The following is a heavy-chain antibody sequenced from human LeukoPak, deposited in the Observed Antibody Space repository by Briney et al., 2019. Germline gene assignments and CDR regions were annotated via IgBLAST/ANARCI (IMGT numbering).Heavy chain of an antibody. CDR2: ISWNSGSI. D-gene: IGHD6-13*01. Sequence: GGSLRLSCAASGFTFDDYAMHWVRQGPGKGLEWVSGISWNSGSIGYADSVKGRFTISRGNSKNTLYLQMNSLRAEDTAVYYCAKTAAGYYWGQGILVTVSS. CDR3: AKTAAGYY. CDR1: GFTFDDYA. V-gene: IGHV3-9*01. J-gene: IGHJ4*02.